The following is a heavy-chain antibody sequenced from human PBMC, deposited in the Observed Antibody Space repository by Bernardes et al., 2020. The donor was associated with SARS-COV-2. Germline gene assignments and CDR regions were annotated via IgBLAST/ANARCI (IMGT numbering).Heavy chain of an antibody. J-gene: IGHJ4*02. D-gene: IGHD5-18*01. CDR1: GFSSSSSV. CDR3: AREYTYGFDS. V-gene: IGHV3-48*03. CDR2: ISTGGSTK. Sequence: RGSLRLSCAASGFSSSSSVMNWVPQAPGKGLAWVAYISTGGSTKYYADSAKGRITISRDNAKTSLYLQMNSLRAEDTAVYYCAREYTYGFDSWGQGTLVTVSS.